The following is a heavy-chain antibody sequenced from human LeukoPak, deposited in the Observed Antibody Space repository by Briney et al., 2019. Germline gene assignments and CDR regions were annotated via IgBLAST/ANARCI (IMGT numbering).Heavy chain of an antibody. CDR2: INHSGST. D-gene: IGHD3-10*01. CDR3: ARGHYLYGSGSYRTYYMDV. V-gene: IGHV4-34*01. Sequence: SETLSLTCAVYGGSFSGYYWSWIRQPPGKGLEWTGEINHSGSTNYNPSLKSRVTISVDTSKNQFSLKLSSVTAADTAVYYCARGHYLYGSGSYRTYYMDVWGKGTTVTVSS. J-gene: IGHJ6*03. CDR1: GGSFSGYY.